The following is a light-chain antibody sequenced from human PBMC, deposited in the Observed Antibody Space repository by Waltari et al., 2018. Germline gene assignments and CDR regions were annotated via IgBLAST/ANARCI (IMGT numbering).Light chain of an antibody. CDR1: SSDVGSYNL. Sequence: QSALTQPASVSGSPGQSITISCSGTSSDVGSYNLVSWYQHHPGKAPKLIIFEVSKRPSGVSKRCSASKSGNTASLTVSGLQAEDEADYYCCSYGSSSSWVFGGGTKLTVL. V-gene: IGLV2-23*02. J-gene: IGLJ3*02. CDR3: CSYGSSSSWV. CDR2: EVS.